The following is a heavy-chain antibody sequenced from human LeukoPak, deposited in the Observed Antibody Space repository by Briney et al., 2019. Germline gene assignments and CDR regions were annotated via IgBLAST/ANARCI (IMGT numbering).Heavy chain of an antibody. CDR2: IYSGGST. Sequence: PGGSLRLSCAASGFTVSSNYMSWVRQAPGKGLEWVSVIYSGGSTYYADSVKGRFTVSRDNSKNTLYLQMNSLRAEDTAVYYCARVESGYYDYWGQGTLVTVSS. D-gene: IGHD3-22*01. CDR1: GFTVSSNY. J-gene: IGHJ4*02. V-gene: IGHV3-66*02. CDR3: ARVESGYYDY.